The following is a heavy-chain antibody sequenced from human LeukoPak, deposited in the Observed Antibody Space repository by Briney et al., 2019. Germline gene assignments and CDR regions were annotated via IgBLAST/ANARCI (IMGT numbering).Heavy chain of an antibody. D-gene: IGHD3-3*01. V-gene: IGHV4-34*01. CDR3: ARDLRLARYYDFWSGYPPLYGMDV. Sequence: SETLSLTCAVYGGSFSGYYWSWIRQPPGRGLEWIGEINHSGSTNYNPSLKSRVTISVDTSKNQFSLKLSSVTAADTAVYYCARDLRLARYYDFWSGYPPLYGMDVWGQGTTVTVSS. J-gene: IGHJ6*02. CDR2: INHSGST. CDR1: GGSFSGYY.